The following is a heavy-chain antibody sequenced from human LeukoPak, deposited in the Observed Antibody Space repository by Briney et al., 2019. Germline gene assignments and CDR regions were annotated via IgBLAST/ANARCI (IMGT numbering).Heavy chain of an antibody. CDR2: INHSGST. CDR1: GGSFSGYY. Sequence: SETLSLTCAVYGGSFSGYYWGWIRQPPGKGLEWIGEINHSGSTNYNPSLKSRVTISVDTSKNQFSLKLSSVTAADTAVYYCARVGPPYYYDITIWGQGTLVTVSS. V-gene: IGHV4-34*01. CDR3: ARVGPPYYYDITI. D-gene: IGHD3-22*01. J-gene: IGHJ4*02.